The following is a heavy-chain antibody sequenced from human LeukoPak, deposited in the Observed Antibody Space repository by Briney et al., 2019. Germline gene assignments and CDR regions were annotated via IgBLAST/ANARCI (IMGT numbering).Heavy chain of an antibody. D-gene: IGHD6-13*01. V-gene: IGHV4-4*07. Sequence: PSETLSLTCIVSGDSISNYYWSWIRQPAGKGLEWIGRIYTSGSTNYNPSLKSRVTMSVDTSKNQFSLKLSSVTAADTAVYCCAGEAAAGTFYFDYWGQGTLVTVSS. J-gene: IGHJ4*02. CDR2: IYTSGST. CDR3: AGEAAAGTFYFDY. CDR1: GDSISNYY.